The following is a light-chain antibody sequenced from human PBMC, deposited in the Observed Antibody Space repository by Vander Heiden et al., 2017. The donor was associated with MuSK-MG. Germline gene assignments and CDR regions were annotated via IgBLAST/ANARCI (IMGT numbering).Light chain of an antibody. Sequence: SYELTQPPPLPVSPGQTASITCSGDKLGDKYACWYQQKPGQSPVLVIYQDSKRPSGIPERFSGSNSGNTATLTISGTQAMDEADYYCQAWDSSTVVFGGGTKLTVL. CDR3: QAWDSSTVV. CDR2: QDS. J-gene: IGLJ2*01. V-gene: IGLV3-1*01. CDR1: KLGDKY.